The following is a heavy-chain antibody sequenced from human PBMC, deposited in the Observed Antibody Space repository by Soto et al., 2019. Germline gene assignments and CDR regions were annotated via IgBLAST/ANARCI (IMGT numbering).Heavy chain of an antibody. CDR3: ARMTVSYSYYTDV. CDR1: GGSISSYY. CDR2: FYASGNT. J-gene: IGHJ6*03. D-gene: IGHD4-4*01. Sequence: PSETLSLTCTVSGGSISSYYWSWIRQPPGKGLEWIGYFYASGNTDQNPSLGSRVTISVDTSKNQFSLKLSSVTAADTAVYYCARMTVSYSYYTDVWGKGPTLNVSS. V-gene: IGHV4-59*01.